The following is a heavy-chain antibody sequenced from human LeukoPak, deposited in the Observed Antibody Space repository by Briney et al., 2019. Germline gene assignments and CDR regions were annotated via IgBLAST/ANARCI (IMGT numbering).Heavy chain of an antibody. CDR3: ARDFIVAGYYDY. CDR2: ISSSSSYI. J-gene: IGHJ4*02. Sequence: GGSLRLSCAASGFTFSSYSMNWVRQAPGKGLEWVSSISSSSSYIYYADSVKGRFTISRDNAKNSLYLQMNSLRAEDTAVYYCARDFIVAGYYDYWGQGTLVTVSS. CDR1: GFTFSSYS. D-gene: IGHD5-12*01. V-gene: IGHV3-21*01.